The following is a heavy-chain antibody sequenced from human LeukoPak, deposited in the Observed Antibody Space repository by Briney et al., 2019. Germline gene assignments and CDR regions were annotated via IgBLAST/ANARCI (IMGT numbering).Heavy chain of an antibody. V-gene: IGHV3-30*18. CDR2: ISYDGSNK. Sequence: GRSLRLSCAASGFTFSSYGMHWVRQAPGKGLEWVAVISYDGSNKYYADSVKGRFTISRDNSKNTLYLQMNSLRAEDTAVYYCAKSGYYLDYWGQGTLVTVST. CDR1: GFTFSSYG. D-gene: IGHD3-3*01. J-gene: IGHJ4*02. CDR3: AKSGYYLDY.